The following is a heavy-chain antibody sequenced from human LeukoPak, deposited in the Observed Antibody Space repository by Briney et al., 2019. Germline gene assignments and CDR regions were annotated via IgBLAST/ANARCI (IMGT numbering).Heavy chain of an antibody. CDR3: AKDRRLAAFDY. V-gene: IGHV1-24*01. CDR2: FDPEDGET. CDR1: GYTLTELS. D-gene: IGHD6-25*01. Sequence: GASVKVSCKVSGYTLTELSMHWVRQAPGKGLEWMGRFDPEDGETIYAQKFQGRVTMTADTSADTAYMELSSLRAEDTAVYYCAKDRRLAAFDYGGQGTLVTVSS. J-gene: IGHJ4*02.